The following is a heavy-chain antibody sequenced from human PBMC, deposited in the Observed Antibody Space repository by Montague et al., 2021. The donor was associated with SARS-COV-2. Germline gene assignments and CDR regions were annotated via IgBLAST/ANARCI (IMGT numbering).Heavy chain of an antibody. Sequence: SLRLSCAASGFTFSKYSMNWVRQAPGKGLEWVSSISTSSLYIYYAASVKGRFTISRANAKNSLLLQMDSLRAEDTAVYYCARALSASYSVGGDSFDIWGQGTMVTVPS. CDR3: ARALSASYSVGGDSFDI. V-gene: IGHV3-21*01. CDR2: ISTSSLYI. D-gene: IGHD5/OR15-5a*01. CDR1: GFTFSKYS. J-gene: IGHJ3*02.